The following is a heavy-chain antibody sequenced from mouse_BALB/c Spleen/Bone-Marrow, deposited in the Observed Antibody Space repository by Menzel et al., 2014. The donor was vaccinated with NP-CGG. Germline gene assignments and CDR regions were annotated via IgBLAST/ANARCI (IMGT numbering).Heavy chain of an antibody. J-gene: IGHJ3*01. CDR3: ARLSYYGRFAY. CDR2: INPDSSTI. D-gene: IGHD1-1*01. Sequence: EVQRVESGGGLVQPGGSLKLSCAASGFDFSRYWMSWVRQAPGKGLEWIGEINPDSSTINYTPSLKYKFIISRDNAKNTPYLQMSKVRSEDTALYYCARLSYYGRFAYWGQGTLVTVSA. V-gene: IGHV4-1*02. CDR1: GFDFSRYW.